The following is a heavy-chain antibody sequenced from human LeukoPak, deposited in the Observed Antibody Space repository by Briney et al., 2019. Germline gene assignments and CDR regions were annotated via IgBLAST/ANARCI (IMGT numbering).Heavy chain of an antibody. J-gene: IGHJ4*02. Sequence: ASETLSLTCAVYGGSFSGYYWSWIRQPPGKGLEWIGEINHSGSTNYNPSLKSRVTISVDTSKNQFSLKLSSVTAADTAVYYCARGSLGYCSSTSCPDLDFDYWGQGTLVTVSS. V-gene: IGHV4-34*01. CDR2: INHSGST. CDR3: ARGSLGYCSSTSCPDLDFDY. CDR1: GGSFSGYY. D-gene: IGHD2-2*01.